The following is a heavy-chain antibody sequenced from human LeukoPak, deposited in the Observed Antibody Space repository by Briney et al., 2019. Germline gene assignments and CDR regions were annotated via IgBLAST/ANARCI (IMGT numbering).Heavy chain of an antibody. J-gene: IGHJ4*02. CDR3: ARVKNFWSGYSPLEYFDY. Sequence: SETLSLTCTVSGGSISSYYWSWIRQPPGKGLEWIGYIYYSGSTNYNPSLKSRVTISVDTSKNQFSLKLSSVTAADTAVYYCARVKNFWSGYSPLEYFDYWGQGTLVTVSS. CDR2: IYYSGST. V-gene: IGHV4-59*12. CDR1: GGSISSYY. D-gene: IGHD3-3*01.